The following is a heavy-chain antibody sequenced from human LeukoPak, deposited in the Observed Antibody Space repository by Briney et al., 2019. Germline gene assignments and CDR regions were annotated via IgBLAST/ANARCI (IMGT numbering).Heavy chain of an antibody. J-gene: IGHJ6*04. CDR3: ARDRGDYYGSGSHYYGMDV. D-gene: IGHD3-10*01. CDR2: IYYSGST. V-gene: IGHV4-61*01. Sequence: SETLSLTCTVSGGSVSSGSYYWSWIRQPPGKGLEWIGYIYYSGSTNYNPSLKSRVTISVDTSKNQFSLKLSSVTAADTAVYYCARDRGDYYGSGSHYYGMDVWGKGTTVTVSS. CDR1: GGSVSSGSYY.